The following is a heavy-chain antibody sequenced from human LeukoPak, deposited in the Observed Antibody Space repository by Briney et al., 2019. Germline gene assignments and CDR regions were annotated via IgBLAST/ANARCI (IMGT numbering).Heavy chain of an antibody. CDR2: ISPGDSDT. CDR3: ARHLAYYGSSGSQTLNDY. V-gene: IGHV5-51*01. J-gene: IGHJ4*02. D-gene: IGHD3-22*01. CDR1: GYSFTNYW. Sequence: GESLKISCKDFGYSFTNYWIGWVRQMPGKGLEWMGIISPGDSDTRYSPSFQGQVTISADKSISTAYLQWSSLKASDTAMYYCARHLAYYGSSGSQTLNDYWGQGTLVTVSS.